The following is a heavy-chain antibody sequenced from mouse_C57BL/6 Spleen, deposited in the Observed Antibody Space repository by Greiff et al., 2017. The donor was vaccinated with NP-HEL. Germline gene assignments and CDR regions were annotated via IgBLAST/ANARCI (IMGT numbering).Heavy chain of an antibody. CDR3: AKGRYSKAFAY. CDR2: IYPGGGYT. Sequence: VQLVESGAELVRPGTSVKMSCKASGYTFTNYWIGWAKQRPGHGLEWIGDIYPGGGYTNYNEKFKGKATLTADKSSSTAYMQFSSLTSEDSAIYYCAKGRYSKAFAYWGQGTLVTVSA. CDR1: GYTFTNYW. V-gene: IGHV1-63*01. D-gene: IGHD2-5*01. J-gene: IGHJ3*01.